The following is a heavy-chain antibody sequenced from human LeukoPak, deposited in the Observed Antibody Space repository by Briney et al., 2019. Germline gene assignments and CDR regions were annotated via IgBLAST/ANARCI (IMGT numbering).Heavy chain of an antibody. V-gene: IGHV3-30*03. Sequence: GGSLRLSCAASGFTFSSYGMHWVRQAPGKGLEWVAVISYDGSNKYYADSVKGRFTISRDNAKNSLYLQMNSLRAEDTAVYYCARGGVSRIAVAGTYAFDIWGQGTMVTVSS. CDR3: ARGGVSRIAVAGTYAFDI. J-gene: IGHJ3*02. CDR1: GFTFSSYG. D-gene: IGHD6-19*01. CDR2: ISYDGSNK.